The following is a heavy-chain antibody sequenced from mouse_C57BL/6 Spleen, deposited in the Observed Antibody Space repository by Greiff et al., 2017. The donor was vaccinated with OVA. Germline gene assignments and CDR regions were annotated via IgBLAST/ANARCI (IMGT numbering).Heavy chain of an antibody. V-gene: IGHV1-61*01. Sequence: AQLHQPGAELVRPGSSVKLSCKASGYTFTSYWMDWVKQRPGQGLEWIGNIYPSDSETHYNQKFKDKATLTVDKSSSTAYMQLSSLTSEDSAVYYCARERMVTTGFDYWGQGTTLTVSS. CDR2: IYPSDSET. CDR3: ARERMVTTGFDY. CDR1: GYTFTSYW. D-gene: IGHD2-2*01. J-gene: IGHJ2*01.